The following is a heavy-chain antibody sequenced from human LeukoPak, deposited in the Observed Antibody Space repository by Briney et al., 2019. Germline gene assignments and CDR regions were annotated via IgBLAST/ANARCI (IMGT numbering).Heavy chain of an antibody. V-gene: IGHV4-59*08. D-gene: IGHD6-6*01. CDR3: ARHRYSSSSLLYDAFDI. CDR1: GGSISSYY. Sequence: SETLSLTCTVSGGSISSYYWSWIRQPPGKGLEWIGYIYYSGSTNYNPSLKGRVTISVDTSKNQFSLKLSSVTAADTAVYYCARHRYSSSSLLYDAFDIWGQGTMVTVSS. J-gene: IGHJ3*02. CDR2: IYYSGST.